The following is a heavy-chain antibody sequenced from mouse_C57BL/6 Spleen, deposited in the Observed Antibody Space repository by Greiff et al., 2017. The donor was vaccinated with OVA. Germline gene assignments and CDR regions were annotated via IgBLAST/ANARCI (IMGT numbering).Heavy chain of an antibody. J-gene: IGHJ4*01. CDR3: ASYAMDY. CDR2: IRNKANGYTT. CDR1: GYTFTDYY. V-gene: IGHV7-3*01. Sequence: EVQVVEPGGGLVQPGGSLSLSCAASGYTFTDYYMSWVSQPPGKALEWLGFIRNKANGYTTEYSASVKGRFTISRDNSQSILYLQMNALRAVDSATYYCASYAMDYWGQGTSVTVSS.